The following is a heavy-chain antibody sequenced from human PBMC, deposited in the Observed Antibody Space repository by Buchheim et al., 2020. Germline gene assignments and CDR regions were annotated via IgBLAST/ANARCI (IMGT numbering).Heavy chain of an antibody. D-gene: IGHD2-15*01. J-gene: IGHJ4*02. Sequence: QVQLQQWGAGLLKPSETLSLTCAVYGGSFSGYYWSWIRQPPGKGLEWIGEINHSGSTNYNPSLKSRVTISVDTSTNQFSLKLSSVTAADTAVYYCARYCSGGSCYSFEDYYFDYWGQGTL. CDR1: GGSFSGYY. V-gene: IGHV4-34*01. CDR3: ARYCSGGSCYSFEDYYFDY. CDR2: INHSGST.